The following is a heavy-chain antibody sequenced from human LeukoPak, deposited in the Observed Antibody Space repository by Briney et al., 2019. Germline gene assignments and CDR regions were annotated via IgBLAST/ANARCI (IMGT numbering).Heavy chain of an antibody. Sequence: SETLSLTCAVYGGSFSGYYWSWIRQPPGKGLEWIGEINHSGSTNYNPSLKSRVTISVDTSKNQFSLKLRSVTAADTAVYYCASILRSGFDYWGQGTLVTVSS. D-gene: IGHD4-17*01. CDR1: GGSFSGYY. CDR2: INHSGST. J-gene: IGHJ4*02. CDR3: ASILRSGFDY. V-gene: IGHV4-34*01.